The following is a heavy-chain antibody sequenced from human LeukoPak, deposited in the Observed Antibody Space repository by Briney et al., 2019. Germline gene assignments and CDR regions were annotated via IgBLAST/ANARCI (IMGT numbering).Heavy chain of an antibody. V-gene: IGHV4-38-2*02. D-gene: IGHD3-3*01. CDR3: ARDETYSDVWSGSAGGGKGNYLDY. CDR2: IYHSGRT. J-gene: IGHJ4*02. CDR1: GYSISNGYH. Sequence: SETLSLTCTVSGYSISNGYHWGWMRQPPGKGLEWIGSIYHSGRTHYNPSLKSRVIISVDTSKNYFSLKLSSVTAADTAMYYCARDETYSDVWSGSAGGGKGNYLDYWGQGILVTVSS.